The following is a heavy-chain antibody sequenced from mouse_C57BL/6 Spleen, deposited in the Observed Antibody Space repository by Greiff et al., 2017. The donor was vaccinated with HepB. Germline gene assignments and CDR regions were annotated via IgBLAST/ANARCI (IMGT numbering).Heavy chain of an antibody. D-gene: IGHD1-1*01. CDR2: INYDGSST. J-gene: IGHJ2*01. V-gene: IGHV5-16*01. CDR1: GFTFSDYY. Sequence: EVKLVESEGGLVQPGSSMKLSCTASGFTFSDYYMAWVRQVPEKGLEWVANINYDGSSTYYLDSLKSRFIISRDNAKNILYLQMSSLKSEDTATYYCARDDGSPSFDYWGQGTTLTVSS. CDR3: ARDDGSPSFDY.